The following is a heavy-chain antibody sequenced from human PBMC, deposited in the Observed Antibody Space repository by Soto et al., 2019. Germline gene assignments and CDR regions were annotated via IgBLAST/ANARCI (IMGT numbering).Heavy chain of an antibody. V-gene: IGHV3-33*01. Sequence: GGSLRLSCAASGFTFISYGMHWVRQAPGKGLEWVAVIWYDGSNKYYADSVKGRFTISRDNSKNTLYLQMNSLRAEDTAVYYCARDGLYDSSGYYLPFDYWGQGTLVTVSS. D-gene: IGHD3-22*01. CDR1: GFTFISYG. CDR2: IWYDGSNK. J-gene: IGHJ4*02. CDR3: ARDGLYDSSGYYLPFDY.